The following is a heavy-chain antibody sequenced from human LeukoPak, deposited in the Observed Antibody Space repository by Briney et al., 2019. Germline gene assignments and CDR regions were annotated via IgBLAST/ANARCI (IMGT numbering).Heavy chain of an antibody. CDR1: GFILSDYW. CDR3: VRGLGDS. CDR2: INSDGTMI. J-gene: IGHJ4*02. Sequence: PGGSLRLSCAGSGFILSDYWMHWVRQATGKGLMWVSRINSDGTMITHADSVKGRFTISRDNAKNMLYLQMNNVRVEDTAVYYCVRGLGDSWGQGTLVTVSS. V-gene: IGHV3-74*01.